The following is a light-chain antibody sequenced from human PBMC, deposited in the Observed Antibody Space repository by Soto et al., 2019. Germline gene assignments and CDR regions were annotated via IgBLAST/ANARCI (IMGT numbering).Light chain of an antibody. J-gene: IGKJ1*01. CDR1: QGIRTE. Sequence: AIQMTQSPSSLYASVGDRVTITCRASQGIRTELGWYQQKPGKAPKLLIYGASTLQSGVPLRLSGSGSATDFTLTISSLQSDDLATYYCLQDNGYPRKCAQGTKV. V-gene: IGKV1-6*01. CDR3: LQDNGYPRK. CDR2: GAS.